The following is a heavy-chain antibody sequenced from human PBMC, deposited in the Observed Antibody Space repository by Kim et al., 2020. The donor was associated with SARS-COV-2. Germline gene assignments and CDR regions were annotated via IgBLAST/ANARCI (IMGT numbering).Heavy chain of an antibody. D-gene: IGHD6-19*01. CDR3: AREAGAGAEDGAVDI. Sequence: GGSLRLSCAASGFTFDGYTMNWVRQAPGKGLEWVSCISSSSSNIDYADSVKGRFTISRDNAKNSLYLQMNSLRAEDTAVYYCAREAGAGAEDGAVDIWG. CDR1: GFTFDGYT. CDR2: ISSSSSNI. V-gene: IGHV3-21*01. J-gene: IGHJ3*02.